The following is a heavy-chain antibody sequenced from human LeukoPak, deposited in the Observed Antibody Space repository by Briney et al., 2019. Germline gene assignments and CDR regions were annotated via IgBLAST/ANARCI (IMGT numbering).Heavy chain of an antibody. D-gene: IGHD6-13*01. CDR2: TYYRPKWFN. V-gene: IGHV6-1*01. CDR3: ATTLQAAGAFDI. Sequence: SQTLSLTCAISGDSVSSNSAAWHWIRQSPSRSLAWLGRTYYRPKWFNDYAVSVRGRVTFTPDTSKNLFSLHLNCVTPDDTAVYYCATTLQAAGAFDIWGQGTVVTVSS. J-gene: IGHJ3*02. CDR1: GDSVSSNSAA.